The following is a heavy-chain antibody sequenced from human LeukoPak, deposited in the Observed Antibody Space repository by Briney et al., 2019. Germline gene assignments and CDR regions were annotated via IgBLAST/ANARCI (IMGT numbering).Heavy chain of an antibody. CDR1: GGSISSGGYS. CDR3: AGHHPRNTVDF. Sequence: SETLSLTCAVSGGSISSGGYSWSWIRQPPGKGLEWIGYIYHSGSTYYNPSLKSRVTISVDTSKNQFSLKLSSVTAADTAVYYCAGHHPRNTVDFWGQGTLVTVSS. V-gene: IGHV4-30-2*01. CDR2: IYHSGST. J-gene: IGHJ4*02. D-gene: IGHD2/OR15-2a*01.